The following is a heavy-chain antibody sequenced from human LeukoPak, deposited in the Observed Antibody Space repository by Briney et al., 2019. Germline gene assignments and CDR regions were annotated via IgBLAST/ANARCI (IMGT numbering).Heavy chain of an antibody. D-gene: IGHD3-10*01. V-gene: IGHV3-30*03. CDR1: GFTFSSYG. CDR2: ISYDGSNK. J-gene: IGHJ5*02. Sequence: GGSLRLSCAASGFTFSSYGMHWARQAPGKGLEWVAVISYDGSNKYYADSVKGRFTISRDNSKNTLYLQMNSLRAEDTAVYYCGGVRGQIDPWGQGTLVTVSS. CDR3: GGVRGQIDP.